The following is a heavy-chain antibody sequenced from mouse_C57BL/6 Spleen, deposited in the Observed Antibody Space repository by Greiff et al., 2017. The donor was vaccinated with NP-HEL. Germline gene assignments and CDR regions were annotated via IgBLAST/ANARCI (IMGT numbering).Heavy chain of an antibody. Sequence: QVQLQQPGAELVRPGSSVKLSCKASGYTFTSYWMHWVKQRPIQGLEWIGNIDPSDSETHYNQKFKDKATLTVDKSSSTAYMQLSSLTSEYSAVYYCAREEVITTVVASPYFDYWGQGTTLTVSS. CDR3: AREEVITTVVASPYFDY. CDR2: IDPSDSET. D-gene: IGHD1-1*01. J-gene: IGHJ2*01. CDR1: GYTFTSYW. V-gene: IGHV1-52*01.